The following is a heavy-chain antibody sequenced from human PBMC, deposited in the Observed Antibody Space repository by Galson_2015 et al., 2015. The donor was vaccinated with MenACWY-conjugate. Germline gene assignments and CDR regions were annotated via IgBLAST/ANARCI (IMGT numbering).Heavy chain of an antibody. J-gene: IGHJ4*02. CDR3: ARQKKQGESDDFGGSFES. CDR2: ISTKSGDT. Sequence: SVKVSCKASGYTFSKYGISWVRQAPGQGLEWIGWISTKSGDTNYPQKLQGRVTMTTDTPTNTVYMELRSLRSDDTAMYYCARQKKQGESDDFGGSFESWGQGTLVTVSA. V-gene: IGHV1-18*01. CDR1: GYTFSKYG. D-gene: IGHD3-16*01.